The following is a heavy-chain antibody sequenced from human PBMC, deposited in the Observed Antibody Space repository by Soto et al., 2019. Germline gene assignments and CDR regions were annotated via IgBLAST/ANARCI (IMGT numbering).Heavy chain of an antibody. CDR3: ATEIASPGNWYFDL. V-gene: IGHV3-13*04. CDR2: VDTAGYT. J-gene: IGHJ2*01. D-gene: IGHD3-3*02. Sequence: EVQLVESGGGLVQPGESLTLSCAASGFTFSRHDIHWVRQVSGKGLEWVSGVDTAGYTYYPVSVKGRFTISRDNAKNSIYLQMSGLGATDTAVYYFATEIASPGNWYFDLWGRGTQVTVSS. CDR1: GFTFSRHD.